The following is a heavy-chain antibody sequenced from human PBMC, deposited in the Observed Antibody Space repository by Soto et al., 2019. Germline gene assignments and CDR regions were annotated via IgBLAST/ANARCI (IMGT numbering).Heavy chain of an antibody. CDR3: ARASAPPDYDFWSGSPWFDP. CDR2: IIPIFGTA. D-gene: IGHD3-3*01. J-gene: IGHJ5*02. Sequence: SVKVSCKASGGTFSSYAISWVRQAPGQGLEWMGGIIPIFGTANYAQKFQGRVTITADESTSTAYMELSSLRSEDTAVYYCARASAPPDYDFWSGSPWFDPWGQGTLVTVSS. CDR1: GGTFSSYA. V-gene: IGHV1-69*13.